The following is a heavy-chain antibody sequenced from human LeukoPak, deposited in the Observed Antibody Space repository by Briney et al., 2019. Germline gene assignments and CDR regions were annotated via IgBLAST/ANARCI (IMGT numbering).Heavy chain of an antibody. J-gene: IGHJ4*02. CDR1: GGSISSYY. V-gene: IGHV4-59*01. Sequence: SETLSLTCTVSGGSISSYYWSWIRQPPGKGLEWIGYIYYSGSTNYNPSLKSRVTISVDTSKNQFSLKLGSVTAADTAVYYCARGRYGSGTFDHWGQGTLVTVSS. CDR3: ARGRYGSGTFDH. D-gene: IGHD3-10*01. CDR2: IYYSGST.